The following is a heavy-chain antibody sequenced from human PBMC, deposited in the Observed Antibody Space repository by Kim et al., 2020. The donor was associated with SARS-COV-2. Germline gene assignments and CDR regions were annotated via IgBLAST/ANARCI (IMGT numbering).Heavy chain of an antibody. D-gene: IGHD1-26*01. J-gene: IGHJ3*02. V-gene: IGHV3-72*01. Sequence: EYDASVKGRFTISRDDSKNSLYLQMNSLKTEDTAVYYCARIVGADDAFDIWGQGTMVTVSS. CDR3: ARIVGADDAFDI.